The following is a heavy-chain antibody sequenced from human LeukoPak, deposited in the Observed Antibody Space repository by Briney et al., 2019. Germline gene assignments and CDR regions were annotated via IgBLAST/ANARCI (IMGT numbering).Heavy chain of an antibody. V-gene: IGHV4-34*01. Sequence: SETLSLTCTVSGGSISSYYWSWIRQPPGKGLEWIGEINHSGSTNYNPSLKSRVTISVDTSKNQFSLKLSSVTAADTAVYYCARQGRRHYYDSSGYYYHWGQGTLVTVSS. D-gene: IGHD3-22*01. CDR3: ARQGRRHYYDSSGYYYH. CDR2: INHSGST. CDR1: GGSISSYY. J-gene: IGHJ5*02.